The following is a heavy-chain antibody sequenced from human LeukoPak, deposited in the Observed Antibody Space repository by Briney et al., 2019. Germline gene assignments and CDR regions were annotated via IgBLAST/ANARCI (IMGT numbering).Heavy chain of an antibody. J-gene: IGHJ5*02. Sequence: GGSLRLSCAASGFTFSDYYMSWIRQAPGKGLEWVSYISSSGSTIYYADSVKGRFTVSRDNAKNSLYLQMNSLGAEDTAVYYCARNIGGINYDYVWGSYRFRFDPWGQGTLVTVSS. CDR2: ISSSGSTI. CDR3: ARNIGGINYDYVWGSYRFRFDP. CDR1: GFTFSDYY. D-gene: IGHD3-16*02. V-gene: IGHV3-11*04.